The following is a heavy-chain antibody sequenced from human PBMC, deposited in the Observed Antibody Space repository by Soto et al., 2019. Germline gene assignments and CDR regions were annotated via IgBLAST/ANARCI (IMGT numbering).Heavy chain of an antibody. CDR3: ARSQGSSTSLEIYYYYYYGMDV. D-gene: IGHD2-2*01. Sequence: QVQLVQSGAEVKKPGSSVKVSCKAYGGTFSSYAISWVRQAPGQGLERMGGIIPISGTANYAQKFQGRVTITADESTSTAYMELSSLRSEDTAVYYCARSQGSSTSLEIYYYYYYGMDVWGQGTTVTVSS. CDR2: IIPISGTA. CDR1: GGTFSSYA. J-gene: IGHJ6*02. V-gene: IGHV1-69*01.